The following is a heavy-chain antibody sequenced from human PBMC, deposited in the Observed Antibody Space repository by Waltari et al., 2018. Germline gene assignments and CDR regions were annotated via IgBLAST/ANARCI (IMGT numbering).Heavy chain of an antibody. V-gene: IGHV4-34*01. D-gene: IGHD4-17*01. J-gene: IGHJ6*03. Sequence: QVQLQQWGAGLLKPSETLSLTCAVYGGSFSGYYWSWIRQPPGKGLEWIGEINHSGSTNSTPSLKERVTISVDTSNNQFALKLRSVTAADTAVYYRARGQGHYPSEYYYYYYMDVWGKGTTVTVSS. CDR2: INHSGST. CDR3: ARGQGHYPSEYYYYYYMDV. CDR1: GGSFSGYY.